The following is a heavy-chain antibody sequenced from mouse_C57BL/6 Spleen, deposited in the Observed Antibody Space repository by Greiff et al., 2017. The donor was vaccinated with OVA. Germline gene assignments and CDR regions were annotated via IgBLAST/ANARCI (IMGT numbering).Heavy chain of an antibody. CDR2: IYPRSGNT. V-gene: IGHV1-81*01. J-gene: IGHJ4*01. Sequence: QVHVKQSGAELARPGASVKLSCKASGYTFTSYGISWVKQRTGQGLEWIGEIYPRSGNTYYNEKFKGKATLTADKSSSTAYMELRSLTSEDSAVYFCARKGVYAMDYWGQGTSVTVSS. CDR3: ARKGVYAMDY. CDR1: GYTFTSYG.